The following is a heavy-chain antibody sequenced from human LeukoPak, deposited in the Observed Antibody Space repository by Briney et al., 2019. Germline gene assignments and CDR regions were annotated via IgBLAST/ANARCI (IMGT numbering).Heavy chain of an antibody. D-gene: IGHD2-2*01. CDR2: LIPVFGAA. CDR3: ASGTSAGGYFDY. CDR1: GGTFSNYGHA. J-gene: IGHJ4*02. Sequence: GASVKVSCKAAGGTFSNYGHAISWVRQAPGQGLEWIGGLIPVFGAAKYAQKFQGRVTITADESTSTAYMELSSLRSEDTAVYYCASGTSAGGYFDYWGQGTLVTVSS. V-gene: IGHV1-69*13.